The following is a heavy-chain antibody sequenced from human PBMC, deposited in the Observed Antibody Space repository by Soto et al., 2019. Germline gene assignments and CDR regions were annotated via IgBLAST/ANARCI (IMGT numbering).Heavy chain of an antibody. J-gene: IGHJ4*02. CDR3: ARAWQYSSGFFDY. CDR2: IYYSGST. CDR1: GGSISSYY. D-gene: IGHD6-19*01. Sequence: SETLSLTCTVSGGSISSYYWSWIRQPPGKGLEWIGYIYYSGSTDYNPSLKSRVTISVDTSKNQFSLKLSSVTAADTAVYYCARAWQYSSGFFDYWGQGTLVTVSS. V-gene: IGHV4-59*01.